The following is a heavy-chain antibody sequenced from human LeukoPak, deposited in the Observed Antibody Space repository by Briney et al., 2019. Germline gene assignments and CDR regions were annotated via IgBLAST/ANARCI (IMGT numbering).Heavy chain of an antibody. Sequence: GGSLRLSCAASGFTFSDYGMNWVRQAPGKGLEWGSYISSGTSNIYYADSVKGRFTISRDNAKNSLYLQMNSLRDEDTAVYYCASGMRNSVYYYMDVWGKGTTVTVSS. V-gene: IGHV3-48*02. CDR1: GFTFSDYG. J-gene: IGHJ6*03. D-gene: IGHD1-7*01. CDR2: ISSGTSNI. CDR3: ASGMRNSVYYYMDV.